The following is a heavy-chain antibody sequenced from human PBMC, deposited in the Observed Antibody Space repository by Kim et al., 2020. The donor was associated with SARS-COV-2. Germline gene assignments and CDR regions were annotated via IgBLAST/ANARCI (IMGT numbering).Heavy chain of an antibody. CDR1: GGTFSSYA. D-gene: IGHD2-15*01. CDR2: IIPIFGTA. J-gene: IGHJ5*02. Sequence: SVKVSCKASGGTFSSYAINWVRQAPGQGLEWMGGIIPIFGTANYAQKFQGRVTITADESTSTAYMELSSLRSEDTAVYYCAREPLMGYCSGGSCPVGWFDPWGQGTLVTVSS. CDR3: AREPLMGYCSGGSCPVGWFDP. V-gene: IGHV1-69*13.